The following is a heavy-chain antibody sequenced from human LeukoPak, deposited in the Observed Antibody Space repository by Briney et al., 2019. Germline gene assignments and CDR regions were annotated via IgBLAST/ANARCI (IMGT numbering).Heavy chain of an antibody. Sequence: PSETLSLTCSVSSHSMTSYFWSWIRQPPGKGLEWIGYVYHSGSTSYNPSLKSRVSISEDTSKNQFSLKLSSVTAADTAVYYCARANPNWNPPDYWGQGILVTVSS. CDR2: VYHSGST. V-gene: IGHV4-59*08. J-gene: IGHJ4*02. CDR1: SHSMTSYF. D-gene: IGHD1-1*01. CDR3: ARANPNWNPPDY.